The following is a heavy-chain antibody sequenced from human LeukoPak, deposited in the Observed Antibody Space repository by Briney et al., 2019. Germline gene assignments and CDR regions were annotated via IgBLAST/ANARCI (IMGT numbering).Heavy chain of an antibody. J-gene: IGHJ6*03. V-gene: IGHV3-30*02. CDR1: GFTFNSYG. CDR3: AKDHRASSSWYYYYYMDV. CDR2: IRYDGSNK. D-gene: IGHD6-13*01. Sequence: GGSLRLSCAASGFTFNSYGMHWVRQAPGKGLEWVAFIRYDGSNKYYADSVKGRFTISRDNSKNTLYLQMNSLRAEDTAVYYCAKDHRASSSWYYYYYMDVWGKGTTVTISS.